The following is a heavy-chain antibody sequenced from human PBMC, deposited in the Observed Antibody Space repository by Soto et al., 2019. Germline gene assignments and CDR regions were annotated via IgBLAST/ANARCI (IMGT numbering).Heavy chain of an antibody. J-gene: IGHJ4*02. CDR2: ILPIMGSV. V-gene: IGHV1-69*08. CDR1: GGTFNTYT. D-gene: IGHD2-15*01. CDR3: ARIPRYSYATSDPLDN. Sequence: ASVKVSCKASGGTFNTYTFSWVRQAPGQGLEWMGSILPIMGSVNYAHDFRGRLSITADPSTTTAYMELTSLTSHDTAMYYCARIPRYSYATSDPLDNWGQGTLVTVSS.